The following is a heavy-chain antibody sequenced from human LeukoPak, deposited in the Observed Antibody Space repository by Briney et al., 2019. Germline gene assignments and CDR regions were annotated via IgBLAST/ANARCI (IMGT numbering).Heavy chain of an antibody. CDR1: GYTFTSNY. CDR3: ARGGYRFGYFDN. D-gene: IGHD5-18*01. V-gene: IGHV1-46*01. Sequence: ASVKVSCKASGYTFTSNYIHWVRQAPGQGLEWMGIIDPSGGSTTYAQKFQVRVTMTRDTSTSIVYMEVSSLRSEDTAVYYCARGGYRFGYFDNWGQGTLVTVSS. CDR2: IDPSGGST. J-gene: IGHJ4*02.